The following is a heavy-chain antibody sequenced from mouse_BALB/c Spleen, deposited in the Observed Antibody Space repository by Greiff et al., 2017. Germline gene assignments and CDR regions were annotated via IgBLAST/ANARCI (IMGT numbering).Heavy chain of an antibody. CDR1: GFAFSSYD. D-gene: IGHD2-14*01. V-gene: IGHV5-12-1*01. Sequence: EVKLVESGGGLVKPGGSLKLSCAASGFAFSSYDMSWVRQTPEKRLEWVAYISSGGGSTYYPDTVKGRFTISRDHAKNTLYLQMSSLKSEDTAMYYCARDRYGDYYAMDYWGQGTSVSVSS. CDR3: ARDRYGDYYAMDY. CDR2: ISSGGGST. J-gene: IGHJ4*01.